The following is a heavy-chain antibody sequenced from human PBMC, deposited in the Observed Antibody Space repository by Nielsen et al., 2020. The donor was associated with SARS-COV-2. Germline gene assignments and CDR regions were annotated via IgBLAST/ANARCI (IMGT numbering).Heavy chain of an antibody. V-gene: IGHV7-4-1*02. Sequence: ASVKVSCKASGYTFTTYAINWVRQAPGQGLEWMGSINTNTGSPTYAQAFTGRFVLSLDTSVNTAYLQISGLKAEDTAVYYCARLAPYTSSPSVSYYTYGLDVWGQGTTVAVYS. CDR2: INTNTGSP. J-gene: IGHJ6*02. CDR1: GYTFTTYA. CDR3: ARLAPYTSSPSVSYYTYGLDV. D-gene: IGHD6-13*01.